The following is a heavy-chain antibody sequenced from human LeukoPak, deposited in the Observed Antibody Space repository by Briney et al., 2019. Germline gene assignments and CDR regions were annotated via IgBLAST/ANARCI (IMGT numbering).Heavy chain of an antibody. CDR1: GYTFTSYG. D-gene: IGHD2-15*01. V-gene: IGHV1-18*01. CDR2: ISAYNGNT. CDR3: ARDSYCSGGSCYFSAFDY. J-gene: IGHJ4*02. Sequence: ASVTVSCTASGYTFTSYGISWVRQAPGQGLEWMGWISAYNGNTNYAQKLQGRVTMTTDTSTSTAYMELRSLRSDDTAVYYCARDSYCSGGSCYFSAFDYWGQGTLVTVSS.